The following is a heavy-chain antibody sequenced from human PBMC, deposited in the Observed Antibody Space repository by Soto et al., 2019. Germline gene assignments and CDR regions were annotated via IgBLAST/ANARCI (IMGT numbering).Heavy chain of an antibody. D-gene: IGHD6-13*01. V-gene: IGHV3-23*01. CDR1: GFTFSSYA. Sequence: GGSLRLSCAASGFTFSSYAMSWVRQAPGKGLEWVSAISGSGGSTYYADSVKGRFTISRDNSKNTLYLQMNSLRAEDTAVYYCAKGGSLAAAGRGRGWFDPWGQGTLVTVSS. CDR3: AKGGSLAAAGRGRGWFDP. J-gene: IGHJ5*02. CDR2: ISGSGGST.